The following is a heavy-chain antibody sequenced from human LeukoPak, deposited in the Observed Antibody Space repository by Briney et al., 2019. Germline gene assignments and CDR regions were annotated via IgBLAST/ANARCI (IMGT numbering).Heavy chain of an antibody. CDR3: ATVTPTTSN. Sequence: ASVKVSCKASGYTFTDYYIHWVQQPPGKGLEWMGRVDPEDGETIYAENFQGRVTITADTSTDPANMEISSLRFEDTAVYYCATVTPTTSNWGQGTLVTVSS. J-gene: IGHJ4*02. D-gene: IGHD1-14*01. V-gene: IGHV1-69-2*01. CDR2: VDPEDGET. CDR1: GYTFTDYY.